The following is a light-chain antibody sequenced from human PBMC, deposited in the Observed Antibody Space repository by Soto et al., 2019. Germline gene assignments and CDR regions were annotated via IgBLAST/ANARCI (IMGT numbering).Light chain of an antibody. CDR1: QGISSY. CDR3: RQHDSFPIT. Sequence: DIQLTQSPFFLSASAGDRVTITCRASQGISSYLVWYQQKPGKAPKSLIYAASTLQSGVPSRFSGSGSGTEFTLTISSLQPEDSATYYCRQHDSFPITFGQGTRLEIK. J-gene: IGKJ5*01. CDR2: AAS. V-gene: IGKV1-9*01.